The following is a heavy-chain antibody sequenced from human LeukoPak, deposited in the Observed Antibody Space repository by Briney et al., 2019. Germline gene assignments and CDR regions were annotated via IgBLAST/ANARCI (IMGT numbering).Heavy chain of an antibody. J-gene: IGHJ5*02. V-gene: IGHV4-59*03. Sequence: SETLSLTCTVSGGSITSYYWSWIRQPPGKGLEWIGYIHPSVDASYNPSLKSRVTMSIDTSKYEFPQKVNFVTAADTAVYYCVASGPPAPANWFDPWGQGTLVTVSS. D-gene: IGHD6-13*01. CDR2: IHPSVDA. CDR1: GGSITSYY. CDR3: VASGPPAPANWFDP.